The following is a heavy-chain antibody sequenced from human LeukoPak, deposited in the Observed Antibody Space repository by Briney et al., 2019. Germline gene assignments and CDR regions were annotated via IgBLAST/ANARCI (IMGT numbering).Heavy chain of an antibody. V-gene: IGHV3-49*04. Sequence: GGSLRLSCAASGFTFSSYEMNWVRQAPGKGLEWVGFIRSKIYGGTPEYAASVKGRFTISRDDSKGIAYLQMNSLKTEDTAVYYCTRDQTPYYWGQGTLVTVSS. CDR2: IRSKIYGGTP. CDR3: TRDQTPYY. J-gene: IGHJ4*02. CDR1: GFTFSSYE.